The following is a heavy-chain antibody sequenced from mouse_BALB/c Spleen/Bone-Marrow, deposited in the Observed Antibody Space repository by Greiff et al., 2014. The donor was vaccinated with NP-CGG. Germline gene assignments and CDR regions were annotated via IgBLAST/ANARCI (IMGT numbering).Heavy chain of an antibody. V-gene: IGHV1-52*01. D-gene: IGHD2-12*01. Sequence: VKLMESGAELVRPGASVKLSCKASGYSFISYWMNWVKQRPVQGLEWIGMIHPSDSETRLNQKFKDKATLTVDKSSSTVYIQLSSPTSEDSAVYYCARQDVTTTSDYWGHGTTLTVSS. J-gene: IGHJ2*01. CDR3: ARQDVTTTSDY. CDR1: GYSFISYW. CDR2: IHPSDSET.